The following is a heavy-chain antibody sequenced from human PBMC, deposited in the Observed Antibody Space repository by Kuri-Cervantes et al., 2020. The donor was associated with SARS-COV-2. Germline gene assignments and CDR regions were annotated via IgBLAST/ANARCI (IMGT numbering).Heavy chain of an antibody. J-gene: IGHJ4*02. Sequence: GGSLRLSCVASGFTLSSNSMNWVRQAPGKGLEWVSYISGSGFSIYYADSLKGRFTISRDNAKNSLYLQMNSLTAEDTAVYYCARGGRYYFDYWGQGSLVTVSS. V-gene: IGHV3-48*01. D-gene: IGHD1-26*01. CDR3: ARGGRYYFDY. CDR2: ISGSGFSI. CDR1: GFTLSSNS.